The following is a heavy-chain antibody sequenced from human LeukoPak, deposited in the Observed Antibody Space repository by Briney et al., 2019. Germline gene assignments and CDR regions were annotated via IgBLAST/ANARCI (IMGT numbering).Heavy chain of an antibody. D-gene: IGHD3-3*01. Sequence: GGALRLSCAASGFTFNSYCMSWVRQAPGKGLEWVAHIKQCGSEKYYVDSVKDRFTISRDKAKNSLYLQMNSLRAEDTAVYYCARDAQYYDFWSGYYTTHAFDIWGQGTMVTVSS. CDR3: ARDAQYYDFWSGYYTTHAFDI. CDR1: GFTFNSYC. V-gene: IGHV3-7*01. CDR2: IKQCGSEK. J-gene: IGHJ3*02.